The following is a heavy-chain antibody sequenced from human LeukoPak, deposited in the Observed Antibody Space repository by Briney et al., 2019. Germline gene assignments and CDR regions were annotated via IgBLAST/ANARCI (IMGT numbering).Heavy chain of an antibody. Sequence: ASVKVSCKASGYTFTSYAMHWVRQAPGQRLEWMGWINAGNGNTKYSQEFQGRVTITRDTSSSTAYMGLSSLRSEDMAVYYCARAVQRAFDPDYGGQGTLVTVSP. CDR1: GYTFTSYA. CDR3: ARAVQRAFDPDY. J-gene: IGHJ4*02. D-gene: IGHD3-16*01. CDR2: INAGNGNT. V-gene: IGHV1-3*03.